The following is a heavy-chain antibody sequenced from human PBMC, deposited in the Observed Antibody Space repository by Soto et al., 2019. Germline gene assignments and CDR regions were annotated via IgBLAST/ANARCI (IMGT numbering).Heavy chain of an antibody. J-gene: IGHJ6*02. CDR1: GYTFTSYG. CDR2: ISAYNGNT. Sequence: GPSVKVSCKASGYTFTSYGISWVRQAPGQGLEWMGWISAYNGNTNYAQKLQGRVTMTTDTSTSTAYMELRSLRSDDTAVYYCARDSMLQGYYYGMDVWGQGTTVTVSS. V-gene: IGHV1-18*01. D-gene: IGHD2-15*01. CDR3: ARDSMLQGYYYGMDV.